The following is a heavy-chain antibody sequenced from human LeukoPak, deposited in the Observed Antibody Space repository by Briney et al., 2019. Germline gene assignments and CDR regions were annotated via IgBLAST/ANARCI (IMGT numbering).Heavy chain of an antibody. CDR2: ISGSGGST. Sequence: PGGSLRLSCAASGFTFSSYAMRWVRQAPGKGLEWVSAISGSGGSTYYAGSVKGRFTISRDNSKNTLYLQLSTVRAADTAVYYCAKLVGATSNWFDPWGQGTLVTVSS. CDR3: AKLVGATSNWFDP. CDR1: GFTFSSYA. J-gene: IGHJ5*02. D-gene: IGHD1-26*01. V-gene: IGHV3-23*01.